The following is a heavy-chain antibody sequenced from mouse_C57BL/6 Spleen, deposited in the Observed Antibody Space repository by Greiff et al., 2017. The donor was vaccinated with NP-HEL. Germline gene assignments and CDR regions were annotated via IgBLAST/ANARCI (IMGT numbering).Heavy chain of an antibody. D-gene: IGHD2-4*01. V-gene: IGHV1-82*01. CDR3: AREDFMITTTHYWYFDV. J-gene: IGHJ1*03. CDR1: GYAFSSSW. CDR2: IYPGDGDT. Sequence: QVQLQQSGPELVKPGALVKISCKASGYAFSSSWMNWVKQRPGKGLEWIGRIYPGDGDTNYNGKFKGKATLTADKSSSTAYMQLSSLTSEDSAVYFCAREDFMITTTHYWYFDVWGTGTTVTVSS.